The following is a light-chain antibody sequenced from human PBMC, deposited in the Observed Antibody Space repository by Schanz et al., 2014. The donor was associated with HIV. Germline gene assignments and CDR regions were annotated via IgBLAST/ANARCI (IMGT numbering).Light chain of an antibody. Sequence: QSALTQPPSASGSPGQSVTISCTGTSSDVGGYNYVSWYQQHPGKAPKLMIYEVSERPSGVPDRFSGSKSGNTASLTISGLQPEDEADYYCNSYSHSNTYVFGSGTKLTVL. CDR3: NSYSHSNTYV. CDR2: EVS. J-gene: IGLJ1*01. CDR1: SSDVGGYNY. V-gene: IGLV2-8*01.